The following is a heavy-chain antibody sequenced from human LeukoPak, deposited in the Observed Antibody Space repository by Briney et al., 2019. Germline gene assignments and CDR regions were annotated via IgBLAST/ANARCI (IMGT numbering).Heavy chain of an antibody. CDR1: GGSISSYY. D-gene: IGHD1-1*01. CDR2: IYYSGST. V-gene: IGHV4-59*01. CDR3: ARETTGTDSHFDY. Sequence: SGTLSLTCTVSGGSISSYYWSWIRQPPGKGLEWIGYIYYSGSTNYNPSLKSRVTISVDTSKNQFSLKLSSVTAADTAVYYCARETTGTDSHFDYWGQGTLVTVSS. J-gene: IGHJ4*02.